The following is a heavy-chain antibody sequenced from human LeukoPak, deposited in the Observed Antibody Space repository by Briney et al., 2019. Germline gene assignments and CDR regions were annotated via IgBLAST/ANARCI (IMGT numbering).Heavy chain of an antibody. CDR1: GGSLSSYY. V-gene: IGHV4-59*01. D-gene: IGHD5-18*01. CDR2: IYYSGST. Sequence: SETLSLTCTVSGGSLSSYYWSWIRQSPGMGLEWIGYIYYSGSTNYNPSLKSRVTISVDTSKNQFSLKLSSVTAADTAVYYCARSGRGYSYGPDYWGQGTLVTVSS. CDR3: ARSGRGYSYGPDY. J-gene: IGHJ4*02.